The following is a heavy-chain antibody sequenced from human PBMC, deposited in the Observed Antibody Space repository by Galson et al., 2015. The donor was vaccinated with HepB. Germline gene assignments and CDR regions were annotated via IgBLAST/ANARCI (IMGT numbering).Heavy chain of an antibody. CDR3: ARGGYDILTGYYPNYYYYYYMDV. CDR2: INTNTGNP. Sequence: SVKASCKASGYTFTSYAMNWVRQAPGQGLEWMGWINTNTGNPTYAQGFTGRFVFSLDTSVSTAYLQISSLKAEDTAVYYCARGGYDILTGYYPNYYYYYYMDVWGKGTTVTVSS. D-gene: IGHD3-9*01. V-gene: IGHV7-4-1*02. CDR1: GYTFTSYA. J-gene: IGHJ6*03.